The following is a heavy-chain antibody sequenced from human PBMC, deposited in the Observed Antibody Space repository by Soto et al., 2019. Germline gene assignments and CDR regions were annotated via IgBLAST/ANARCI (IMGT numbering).Heavy chain of an antibody. J-gene: IGHJ6*02. CDR3: ARDLDGGNWNSDYYYGMDV. CDR2: IIPIFGTA. Sequence: SVKVSCKASGGTFSSYAISWVRQAPGQGLEWMGGIIPIFGTANYAQKFQGRVTITADGSTSTAYMELSSLRSEDTAVYYCARDLDGGNWNSDYYYGMDVWGQGTTVTVSS. CDR1: GGTFSSYA. D-gene: IGHD1-7*01. V-gene: IGHV1-69*13.